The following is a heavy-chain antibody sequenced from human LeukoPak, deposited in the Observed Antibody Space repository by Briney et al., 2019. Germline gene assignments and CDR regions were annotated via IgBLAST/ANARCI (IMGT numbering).Heavy chain of an antibody. CDR2: INTNTGNP. D-gene: IGHD6-19*01. Sequence: ASVKVSCKASGYTFTSYAMNWVRQAPGQGLEWMGWINTNTGNPTYAQGFTGRFVFSLDTSVSTAYLQISSLKAGDTAVYYCARTYSSGSFYWSGMDVWGQGTTVTVSS. CDR3: ARTYSSGSFYWSGMDV. J-gene: IGHJ6*02. V-gene: IGHV7-4-1*02. CDR1: GYTFTSYA.